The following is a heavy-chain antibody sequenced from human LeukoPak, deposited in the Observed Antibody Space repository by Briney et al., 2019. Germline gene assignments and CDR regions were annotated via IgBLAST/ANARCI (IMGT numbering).Heavy chain of an antibody. V-gene: IGHV1-8*01. J-gene: IGHJ6*02. CDR1: GYTFTSYD. CDR3: ARGPGWELLQYYYYGMDV. CDR2: MNPNSGNT. Sequence: ASVKVSCKASGYTFTSYDISWVRQATGQGLEWMGWMNPNSGNTGYAQKFQGRVTMTRNTSISTAYMELSSLRSEDTAVYYCARGPGWELLQYYYYGMDVWGQGTTVTVSS. D-gene: IGHD1-26*01.